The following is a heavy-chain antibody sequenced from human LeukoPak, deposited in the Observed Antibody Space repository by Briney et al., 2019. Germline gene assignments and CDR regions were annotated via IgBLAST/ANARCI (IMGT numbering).Heavy chain of an antibody. D-gene: IGHD3-10*01. J-gene: IGHJ4*02. V-gene: IGHV2-70*11. CDR2: IDWDDDK. Sequence: SGPTLVNPTQTLTLTCTFSGFSLCTRGMCVSWIRQPPGKALEWLSRIDWDDDKYYSTSLKTRLTISKDTSKNQVVLTMTNMDPVDTATYYCARYYYGSGSYYNLNDYWGQGTLVTVSS. CDR1: GFSLCTRGMC. CDR3: ARYYYGSGSYYNLNDY.